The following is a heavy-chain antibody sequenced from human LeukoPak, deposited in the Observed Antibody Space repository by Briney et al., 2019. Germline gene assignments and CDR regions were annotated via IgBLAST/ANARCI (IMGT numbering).Heavy chain of an antibody. V-gene: IGHV1-18*01. Sequence: ASVKVSCKASGYTFTSYGISWVRQAPGQGLEWMGWISAYNGNTNYAQKLQGRVTMTTDTSTSTAYMELRSLRSDDTAVYYCARAPSYYGSGSYQYYFDYWGQGTLVTVSS. J-gene: IGHJ4*02. CDR1: GYTFTSYG. CDR2: ISAYNGNT. D-gene: IGHD3-10*01. CDR3: ARAPSYYGSGSYQYYFDY.